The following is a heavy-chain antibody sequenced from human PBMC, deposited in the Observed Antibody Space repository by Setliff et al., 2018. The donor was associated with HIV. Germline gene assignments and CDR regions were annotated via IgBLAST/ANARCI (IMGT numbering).Heavy chain of an antibody. D-gene: IGHD3-22*01. CDR3: ARDTYDSRGYFFGY. CDR2: IHYSGST. CDR1: GGSFSSSSYY. Sequence: SETLSLTCTVSGGSFSSSSYYWGWIRQPPGKGLGWIGNIHYSGSTYYNPSLKSRVTISKDTSKTQSSLHLGSVTAADTAVYYCARDTYDSRGYFFGYWGQGTLVTVSS. V-gene: IGHV4-39*07. J-gene: IGHJ4*02.